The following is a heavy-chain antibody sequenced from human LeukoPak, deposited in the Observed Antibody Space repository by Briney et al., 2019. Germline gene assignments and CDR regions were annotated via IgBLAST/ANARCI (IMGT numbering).Heavy chain of an antibody. Sequence: PGRSLRLSCAASGFTFSSYWMHWVRQAPGKGLVWVSRINSDGSSTTYADSVKGRFTISRDNAKNTLYLQMNSLRAEDTAVYYCARAGSTGANNWFDPWGQGTLVTVSS. D-gene: IGHD1-14*01. V-gene: IGHV3-74*01. CDR2: INSDGSST. CDR3: ARAGSTGANNWFDP. CDR1: GFTFSSYW. J-gene: IGHJ5*02.